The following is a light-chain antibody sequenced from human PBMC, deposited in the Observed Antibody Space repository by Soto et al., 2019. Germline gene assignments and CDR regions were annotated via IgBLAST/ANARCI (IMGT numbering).Light chain of an antibody. CDR3: QQYGSSGT. CDR2: DAS. CDR1: HSVNSY. Sequence: EIVLTQSPATLSLSPGERATLSCRASHSVNSYLAWYQQKPGQAPRLLIYDASKRATDVPARFSGSGSGTDFTLTISRLEPEDFAVYYCQQYGSSGTFGQGTKVDI. V-gene: IGKV3-11*01. J-gene: IGKJ1*01.